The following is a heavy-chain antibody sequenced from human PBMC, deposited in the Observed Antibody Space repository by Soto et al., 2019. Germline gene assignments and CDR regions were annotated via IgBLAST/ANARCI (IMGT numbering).Heavy chain of an antibody. Sequence: TPSLTCNISGDSYSISTYSWSWIRQPPGKALQWIGFIYQSGVTSYNPSLASRVSISLDRSNNQCSLKLKSVTAADTAVYFCAGMPYTSGLRFDPWGPGTLVTVSS. CDR2: IYQSGVT. V-gene: IGHV4-30-2*01. D-gene: IGHD6-19*01. CDR3: AGMPYTSGLRFDP. CDR1: GDSYSISTYS. J-gene: IGHJ5*02.